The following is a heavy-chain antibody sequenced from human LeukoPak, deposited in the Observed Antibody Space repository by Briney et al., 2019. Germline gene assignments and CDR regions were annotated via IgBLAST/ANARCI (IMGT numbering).Heavy chain of an antibody. V-gene: IGHV3-15*01. Sequence: PRGSLRLSCAVSGFTFSDAWVSWVRQAPGKGLEWVGRIKRTTDGGTTDYAAPVKGRFTISRDDSKNTLFLQMNSLKTEDTAVYYCTTGPYNWNDWGQGTLVAVSS. D-gene: IGHD1-1*01. J-gene: IGHJ1*01. CDR2: IKRTTDGGTT. CDR1: GFTFSDAW. CDR3: TTGPYNWND.